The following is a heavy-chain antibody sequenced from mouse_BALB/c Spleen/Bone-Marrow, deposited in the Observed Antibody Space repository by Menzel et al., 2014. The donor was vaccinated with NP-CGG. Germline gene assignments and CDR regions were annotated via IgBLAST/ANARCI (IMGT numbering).Heavy chain of an antibody. CDR1: GFTFSSFG. CDR2: ISSGSSTI. V-gene: IGHV5-17*02. Sequence: DVKLVESGGGLVQPGGSRKLSCAASGFTFSSFGMHWVRQAPEKGLEWVAYISSGSSTIYYTDTVKGRFTISRDNPKNTLFLQMTSLRSEDTAMYYCARRYYGSSFSYFDYWGQGTTPTVSS. J-gene: IGHJ2*01. CDR3: ARRYYGSSFSYFDY. D-gene: IGHD1-1*01.